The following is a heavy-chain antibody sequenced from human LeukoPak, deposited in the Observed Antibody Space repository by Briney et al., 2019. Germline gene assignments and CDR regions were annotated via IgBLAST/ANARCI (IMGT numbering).Heavy chain of an antibody. CDR3: ARHRAYCGGDCYPSPFDY. J-gene: IGHJ4*02. V-gene: IGHV1-18*01. D-gene: IGHD2-21*01. CDR1: GYTFTSYG. CDR2: ISAYNGNT. Sequence: ASVKVSCKASGYTFTSYGISWVRQAPGQGLEWTGWISAYNGNTNYAQKLQGRVTMTTDTSTSTAYMELRSLRSDDTAVYYCARHRAYCGGDCYPSPFDYWGQGTLVTVSS.